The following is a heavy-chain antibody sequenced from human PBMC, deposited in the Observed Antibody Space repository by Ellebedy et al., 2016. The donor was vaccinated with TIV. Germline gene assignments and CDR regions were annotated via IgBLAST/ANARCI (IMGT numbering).Heavy chain of an antibody. V-gene: IGHV1-69*13. CDR2: IIPIFGTA. Sequence: AASVKVSCKASGGTFSSYAISWVRQAPGQGLEWMGGIIPIFGTANYAQKFQGRVTITADESTSTAYMELSSLRSEDTAVYYCTREAVARGAFDIWGQGTMVTVSS. CDR1: GGTFSSYA. D-gene: IGHD2-15*01. J-gene: IGHJ3*02. CDR3: TREAVARGAFDI.